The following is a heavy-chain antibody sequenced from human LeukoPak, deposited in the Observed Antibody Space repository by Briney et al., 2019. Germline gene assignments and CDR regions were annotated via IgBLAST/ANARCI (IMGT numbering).Heavy chain of an antibody. V-gene: IGHV3-30*18. CDR2: MSYNGQIT. Sequence: GGSLRLSCAAPGFTFSSYGMHWVRQAPGKGLEWVAVMSYNGQITYYADSVKGRFTISRDNSQNMLYLQMNSLRVDDTSVYYCAKVQLERRELLPNFDSWGQGTLVTVSS. CDR3: AKVQLERRELLPNFDS. CDR1: GFTFSSYG. J-gene: IGHJ4*02. D-gene: IGHD1-1*01.